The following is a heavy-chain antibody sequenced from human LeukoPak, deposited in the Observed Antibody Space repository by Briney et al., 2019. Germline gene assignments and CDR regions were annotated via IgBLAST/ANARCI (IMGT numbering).Heavy chain of an antibody. Sequence: KPSETLSLTCTVSGGSISSYYWSWIRQPPGKGLEWIGYIYYSGSTNYNPSLKSRVTISVDTSKNQFSLKLSSVTAADTAVYYCAREGVGSGRPFDYWGQGTPVTVSS. J-gene: IGHJ4*02. V-gene: IGHV4-59*01. CDR3: AREGVGSGRPFDY. CDR1: GGSISSYY. D-gene: IGHD3-10*01. CDR2: IYYSGST.